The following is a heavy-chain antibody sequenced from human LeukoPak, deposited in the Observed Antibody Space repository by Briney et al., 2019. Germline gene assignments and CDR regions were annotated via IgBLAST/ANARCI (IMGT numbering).Heavy chain of an antibody. CDR1: GGSFSGYY. Sequence: PSETLSLTCAVYGGSFSGYYWSWIRQPPGKGLEWIGEINHSGSTNYNPSLKSRVTISVDTSKNQFSLKLSSVTAADTAVYYCAEMTYYYDSSGYYRPFDYWGQGTLVTASS. CDR2: INHSGST. D-gene: IGHD3-22*01. J-gene: IGHJ4*02. CDR3: AEMTYYYDSSGYYRPFDY. V-gene: IGHV4-34*01.